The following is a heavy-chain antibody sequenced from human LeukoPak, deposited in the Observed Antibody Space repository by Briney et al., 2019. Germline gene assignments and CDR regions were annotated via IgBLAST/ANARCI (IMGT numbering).Heavy chain of an antibody. CDR1: GFTFSSYG. J-gene: IGHJ4*02. D-gene: IGHD5-18*01. CDR3: ARDREEYSYGSFDY. CDR2: IWYDGSNK. V-gene: IGHV3-33*01. Sequence: GGSLRLSCAASGFTFSSYGMHWVRQAPGKGLECVAVIWYDGSNKYYADSVKGRFTISRDNSKNTLYLQMNSLRAEDTAVYYCARDREEYSYGSFDYWGQGTLVTVSS.